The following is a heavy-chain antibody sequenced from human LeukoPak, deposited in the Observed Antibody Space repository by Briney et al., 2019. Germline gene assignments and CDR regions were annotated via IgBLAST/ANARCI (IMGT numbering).Heavy chain of an antibody. CDR2: VDHTGST. D-gene: IGHD1-1*01. CDR1: GGSISSYY. CDR3: ARGRVSSSTWYSTYYYYFYMDV. Sequence: SETLSLTCTVSGGSISSYYWTWIRQPPGKGLEWIGYVDHTGSTNFNPSLNGRVSISRDTTKNLFSLRLRSVTAADTAVYFCARGRVSSSTWYSTYYYYFYMDVWGKGATVTVSS. J-gene: IGHJ6*03. V-gene: IGHV4-59*01.